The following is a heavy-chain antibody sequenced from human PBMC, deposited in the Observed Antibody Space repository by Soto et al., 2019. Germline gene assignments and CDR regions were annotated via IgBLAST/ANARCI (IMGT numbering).Heavy chain of an antibody. V-gene: IGHV4-34*01. CDR2: IDHSGST. CDR3: ASYNGWFYRTYFDY. Sequence: SETLSLTCAVYGGSFSGYYWSWIRQPPGKGLEWIGEIDHSGSTNYNPSLKSRVTISLDTSKNQFSLKLTSVTAADTAVYFCASYNGWFYRTYFDYWGHVTRVTVSS. CDR1: GGSFSGYY. J-gene: IGHJ4*01. D-gene: IGHD6-19*01.